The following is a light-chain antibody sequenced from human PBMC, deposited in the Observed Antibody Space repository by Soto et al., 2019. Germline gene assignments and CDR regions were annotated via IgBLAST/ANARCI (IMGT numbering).Light chain of an antibody. Sequence: QSALTQPRSVSGSPGQSVTISCTGTSSDVGAYDYVSWYQQHPGKAPKLLIYHVSKRPSGVPDRFSGSKSGNTASLTISGLQAEDEADCYCCTDAGSYKVFGIGTKVTVL. J-gene: IGLJ1*01. V-gene: IGLV2-11*01. CDR2: HVS. CDR3: CTDAGSYKV. CDR1: SSDVGAYDY.